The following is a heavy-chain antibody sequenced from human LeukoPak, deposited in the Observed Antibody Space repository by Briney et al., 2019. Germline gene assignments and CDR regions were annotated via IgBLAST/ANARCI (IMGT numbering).Heavy chain of an antibody. CDR2: IIPIFGTA. J-gene: IGHJ6*02. Sequence: SVKVSCKASGGTFSSYAISWVRQAPGQGLEWMGGIIPIFGTANYAQKFQGRVTITADESTSTAYMELGSLRSEDTAVYYCARDRATAMEGYYYYGMDVWGQGTTVTVSS. D-gene: IGHD5-18*01. CDR3: ARDRATAMEGYYYYGMDV. CDR1: GGTFSSYA. V-gene: IGHV1-69*13.